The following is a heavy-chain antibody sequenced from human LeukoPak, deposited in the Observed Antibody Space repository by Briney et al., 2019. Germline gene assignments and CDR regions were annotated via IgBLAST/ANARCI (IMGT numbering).Heavy chain of an antibody. Sequence: GGSLRLSCAASGFTFSSYWMYWVRQAPGKGLVWVSRINTDDSSTNYADSVKGRFTISSDNAKNTLYLQMDSLRAEDTAVYYCAKRGTGTYNFDYWGQGTLVTVSS. CDR3: AKRGTGTYNFDY. CDR2: INTDDSST. V-gene: IGHV3-74*01. D-gene: IGHD3/OR15-3a*01. J-gene: IGHJ4*02. CDR1: GFTFSSYW.